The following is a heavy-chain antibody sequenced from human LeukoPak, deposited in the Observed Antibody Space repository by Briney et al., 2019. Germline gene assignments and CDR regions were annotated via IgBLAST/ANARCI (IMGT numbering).Heavy chain of an antibody. CDR3: AKDMCVGYYDILTGYLYPVAFDY. V-gene: IGHV3-43*02. CDR1: GFTFDDYA. J-gene: IGHJ4*02. D-gene: IGHD3-9*01. CDR2: INGDGGIT. Sequence: GGSLRLSCAASGFTFDDYAMHWVRQAPGKGPEWVALINGDGGITYYADSVKGRFTISRDNSKDSLYLHMNSLRTEDTAVYYCAKDMCVGYYDILTGYLYPVAFDYWGQGTLVTVSS.